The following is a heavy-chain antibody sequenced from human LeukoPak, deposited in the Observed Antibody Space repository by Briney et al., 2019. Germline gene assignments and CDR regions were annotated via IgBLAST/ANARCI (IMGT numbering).Heavy chain of an antibody. CDR1: GFTFSSYA. D-gene: IGHD5/OR15-5a*01. V-gene: IGHV3-30-3*01. CDR2: ISYDGSNK. Sequence: GGSLRLSCAASGFTFSSYAMHWVRQAPGKGLEWVAVISYDGSNKYYADSVKGRFTISRDNAKNSLYLQMNSLRAEDTAVYYCAREGSVSLRGLSWGQGTLVTVSS. J-gene: IGHJ4*02. CDR3: AREGSVSLRGLS.